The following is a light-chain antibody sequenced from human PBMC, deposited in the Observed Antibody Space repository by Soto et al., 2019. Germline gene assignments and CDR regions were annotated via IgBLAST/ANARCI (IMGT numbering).Light chain of an antibody. CDR1: QSISSW. CDR3: QQYNSYSPKT. CDR2: DAS. J-gene: IGKJ1*01. Sequence: SQMTQSPSTLSSSVGDRVTITCRASQSISSWLAWYQQKPGKAPKLLIYDASSLESGVPSRFSGSGSGTEFTLTISSLQPDDFATYYCQQYNSYSPKTFGQGTKVDIK. V-gene: IGKV1-5*01.